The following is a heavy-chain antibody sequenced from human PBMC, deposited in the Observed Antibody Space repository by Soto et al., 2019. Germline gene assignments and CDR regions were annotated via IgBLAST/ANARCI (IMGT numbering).Heavy chain of an antibody. J-gene: IGHJ3*01. Sequence: KQSPTLSLTCAISGDSVSSSSVVWNWIRQSPSRGLEWLGRTYYMSRWYVDYAESVKSRITINSDTSKNQFSLHLNSMSPEDTAVYYCARASVANALDVWGQGTVVTVSS. D-gene: IGHD6-19*01. V-gene: IGHV6-1*01. CDR2: TYYMSRWYV. CDR3: ARASVANALDV. CDR1: GDSVSSSSVV.